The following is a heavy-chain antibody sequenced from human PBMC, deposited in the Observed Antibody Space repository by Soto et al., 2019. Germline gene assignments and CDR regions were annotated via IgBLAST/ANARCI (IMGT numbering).Heavy chain of an antibody. Sequence: QVQLQESGPGLVKPSETLSLTCAVSGGSVSSSDWWSWVRQPPGKGLEWIGEIYHTGSTNYNPSLKSRVSMSIDKSKNQFSLKLNSVTAADTAVYYCARDTGSVRAFDIWGQGTLVTVSS. CDR2: IYHTGST. J-gene: IGHJ3*02. CDR1: GGSVSSSDW. V-gene: IGHV4-4*02. CDR3: ARDTGSVRAFDI. D-gene: IGHD3-10*01.